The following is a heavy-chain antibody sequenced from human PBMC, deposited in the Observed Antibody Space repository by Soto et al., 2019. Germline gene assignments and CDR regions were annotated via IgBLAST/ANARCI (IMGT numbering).Heavy chain of an antibody. D-gene: IGHD4-4*01. Sequence: QVQLVQSGVEVKKPESSVKVSCKASGGTFSRYAISWVRQAPGQGLEWMGGIIPIFGKANYAQKFQGRVTITADESTSTAYMELSSLRSEDTAVYYCARRPGGQLQPQALGMDVWGQGTTVTVSS. CDR2: IIPIFGKA. CDR1: GGTFSRYA. J-gene: IGHJ6*02. CDR3: ARRPGGQLQPQALGMDV. V-gene: IGHV1-69*01.